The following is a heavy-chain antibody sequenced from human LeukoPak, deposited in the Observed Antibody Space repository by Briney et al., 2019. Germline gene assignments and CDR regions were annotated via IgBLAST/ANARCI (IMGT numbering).Heavy chain of an antibody. D-gene: IGHD6-13*01. Sequence: PGGSLRLSCAAFGFTFSSYSMNWVRQAPGKGLEWVSSISSSSNYIYYADSLKGRFTISRDNAKNSLYLQMNSLRAEDTAVYYCGRDLYSSSWGYYYGMDVWGKGTTVTVSS. CDR3: GRDLYSSSWGYYYGMDV. J-gene: IGHJ6*04. V-gene: IGHV3-21*01. CDR1: GFTFSSYS. CDR2: ISSSSNYI.